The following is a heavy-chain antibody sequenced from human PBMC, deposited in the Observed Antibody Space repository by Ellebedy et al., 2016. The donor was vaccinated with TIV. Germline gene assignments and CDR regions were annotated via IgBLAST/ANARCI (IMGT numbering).Heavy chain of an antibody. CDR3: ATSADYDFWSGTPRYWFDP. V-gene: IGHV1-18*04. Sequence: ASVKVSCKASGYTFTGYYMHWVRQAPGQGLEWMGWISAYNGNTNYAQKFQGRVTMTEDTSTDTAYMELGSLRSEDTAVYYCATSADYDFWSGTPRYWFDPWGQGTLVTVSS. D-gene: IGHD3-3*01. J-gene: IGHJ5*02. CDR2: ISAYNGNT. CDR1: GYTFTGYY.